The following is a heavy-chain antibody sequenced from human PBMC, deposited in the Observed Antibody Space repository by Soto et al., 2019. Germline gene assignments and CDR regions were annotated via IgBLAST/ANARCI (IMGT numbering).Heavy chain of an antibody. D-gene: IGHD3-3*01. V-gene: IGHV1-18*01. CDR3: ARDPPEYDFWSGYYLSYFDY. CDR2: ISAYNGNT. J-gene: IGHJ4*02. CDR1: GYTFTSYG. Sequence: GASVKVSCKASGYTFTSYGISWVRQAPGQGLEWMGWISAYNGNTNYAQKLQGRVTMTTDTSTSTAYMELRSLRSDDTAVYYCARDPPEYDFWSGYYLSYFDYWGQGTLVTVSS.